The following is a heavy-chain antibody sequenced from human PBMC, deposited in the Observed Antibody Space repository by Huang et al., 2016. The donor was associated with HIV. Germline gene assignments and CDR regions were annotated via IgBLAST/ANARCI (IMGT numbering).Heavy chain of an antibody. Sequence: QVQLVESGGGVVQPGRSLRLSCAASGFPFNNHAMHWVRQAPGKGLEWVAVISNDGSNNYYADSVKGRFTISRDSSKSTLFLHMTSLRTEDTAVYYCARAKDTWDAYDIWGQGTMDIVSS. V-gene: IGHV3-30-3*01. D-gene: IGHD5-18*01. CDR1: GFPFNNHA. CDR3: ARAKDTWDAYDI. J-gene: IGHJ3*02. CDR2: ISNDGSNN.